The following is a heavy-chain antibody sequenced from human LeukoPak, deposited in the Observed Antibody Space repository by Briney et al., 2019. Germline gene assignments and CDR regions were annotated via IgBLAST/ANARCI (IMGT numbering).Heavy chain of an antibody. CDR2: ISFNSGSI. V-gene: IGHV3-9*01. CDR1: GFTFDDYA. J-gene: IGHJ4*02. Sequence: PGRSLRLSCAASGFTFDDYAMHWVRQAPGKGLEWVSGISFNSGSIGYADSVKGRFTISRDNAKKSLYLQMNSLRAEDTALYYCAKVPPIYDSSGNYFDYWGQGTLVTVSS. D-gene: IGHD3-22*01. CDR3: AKVPPIYDSSGNYFDY.